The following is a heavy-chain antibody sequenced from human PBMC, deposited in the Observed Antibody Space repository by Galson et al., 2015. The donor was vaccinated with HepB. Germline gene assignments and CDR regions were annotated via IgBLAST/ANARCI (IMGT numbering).Heavy chain of an antibody. CDR3: VKDSGGGWGLFDS. CDR1: GFTFSSYA. J-gene: IGHJ4*02. D-gene: IGHD6-19*01. Sequence: SLGLSGAVSGFTFSSYARYCVRQAPGKGLEWVSAFRGSGGGTYYADSVKGRFTISRDNSKNTLYLETNSLRAEDTAVYYCVKDSGGGWGLFDSWGQGTLVTVSS. V-gene: IGHV3-23*01. CDR2: FRGSGGGT.